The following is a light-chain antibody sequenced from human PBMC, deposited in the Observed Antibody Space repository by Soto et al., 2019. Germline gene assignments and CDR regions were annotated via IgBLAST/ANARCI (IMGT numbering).Light chain of an antibody. V-gene: IGLV1-47*01. Sequence: QSVLTQPPSTSGTPGQRVTISCSGSSSNIGSNYAYWYQQLPGAAPKLLIHRNDQRPSGVPDRFSGSKSGTSASLAISGLRAEDEADYFCAAWDDSLSSVVFGGGTKLTVL. J-gene: IGLJ2*01. CDR2: RND. CDR3: AAWDDSLSSVV. CDR1: SSNIGSNY.